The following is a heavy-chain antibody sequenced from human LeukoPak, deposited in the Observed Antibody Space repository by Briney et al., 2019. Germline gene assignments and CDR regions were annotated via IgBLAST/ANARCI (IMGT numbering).Heavy chain of an antibody. D-gene: IGHD3-22*01. CDR3: AKDSSGYYRAFDY. Sequence: PGGSLRLSCAASGFTLSSYGMSWVRQAPGKGLEWVSAISGSVGSTYYADSVKGRFTISRASSKNTLYLQMNSLRAEDTAVYYCAKDSSGYYRAFDYWGQGTLVTVSS. J-gene: IGHJ4*02. V-gene: IGHV3-23*01. CDR1: GFTLSSYG. CDR2: ISGSVGST.